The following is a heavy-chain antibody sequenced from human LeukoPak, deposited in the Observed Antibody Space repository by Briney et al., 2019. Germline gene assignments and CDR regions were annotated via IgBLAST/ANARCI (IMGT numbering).Heavy chain of an antibody. CDR3: AKEGSQEGSRSYYEFDP. D-gene: IGHD3-10*01. Sequence: GGSLRLSCAASGFTFSTYAMSWVRQAPGKGLEWVSGVSGSGGSTYYADSVKGRFTVSRDNSKNTVYLQMNSLRAEDTAVYYCAKEGSQEGSRSYYEFDPWGQGTLVTVSS. CDR2: VSGSGGST. V-gene: IGHV3-23*01. J-gene: IGHJ5*02. CDR1: GFTFSTYA.